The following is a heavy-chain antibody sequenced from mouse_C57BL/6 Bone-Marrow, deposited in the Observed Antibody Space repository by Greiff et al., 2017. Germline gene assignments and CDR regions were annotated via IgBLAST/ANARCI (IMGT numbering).Heavy chain of an antibody. Sequence: VQLQQSGAELVRPGSSVKMSCKTSGYTFTSYGINWVKQRPGQGLEWIGYIYLGNGYTEYNEKFKGKATLTSDTSSSTAYMQLSSLTSEDSAIYFCEGSSWYFDVWGTGTTVTVSS. D-gene: IGHD1-1*01. V-gene: IGHV1-58*01. CDR3: EGSSWYFDV. CDR2: IYLGNGYT. CDR1: GYTFTSYG. J-gene: IGHJ1*03.